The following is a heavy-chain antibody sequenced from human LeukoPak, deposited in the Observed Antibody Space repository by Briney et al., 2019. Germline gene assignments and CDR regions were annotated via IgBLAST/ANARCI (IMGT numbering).Heavy chain of an antibody. CDR3: ASPKLGYSYGFFDY. CDR2: ISSSSSYI. J-gene: IGHJ4*02. CDR1: GFTFSGYS. V-gene: IGHV3-21*01. Sequence: GGSLRLSCAASGFTFSGYSMNWVRQAPGKGVERVSSISSSSSYIYYADSVKGRFTISRDNAKNSLYLQMNSLRAEDTAVYYCASPKLGYSYGFFDYWGQGTLVTVSS. D-gene: IGHD5-18*01.